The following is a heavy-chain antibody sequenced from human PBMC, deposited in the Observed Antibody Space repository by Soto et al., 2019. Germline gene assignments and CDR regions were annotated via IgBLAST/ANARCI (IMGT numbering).Heavy chain of an antibody. Sequence: SVKVSCKASGGTFSSYAISWVRQAPGQGLEWMGGIIPIFGTANYAQKFQGRVTITADKSTSTAYMELSSLRSEDTAVYYCARDTYSSSSLDPWGQGTLVTVSS. CDR1: GGTFSSYA. D-gene: IGHD6-13*01. CDR2: IIPIFGTA. V-gene: IGHV1-69*06. CDR3: ARDTYSSSSLDP. J-gene: IGHJ5*02.